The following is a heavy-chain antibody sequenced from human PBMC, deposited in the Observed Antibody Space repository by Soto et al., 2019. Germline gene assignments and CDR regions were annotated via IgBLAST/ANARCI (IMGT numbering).Heavy chain of an antibody. CDR1: GFSLSSSGVG. CDR3: AHRAGLQGNWDGGYFDF. V-gene: IGHV2-5*02. CDR2: IYWDDDK. Sequence: QITLKESGPTRVKPTQTLTLACTFSGFSLSSSGVGVGWIRQPPGKALEQLALIYWDDDKRYSPSLKSRLTITTDTSKNQVVLKMTNMDPVDTATYYCAHRAGLQGNWDGGYFDFWGQGALVTVSS. J-gene: IGHJ4*02. D-gene: IGHD1-1*01.